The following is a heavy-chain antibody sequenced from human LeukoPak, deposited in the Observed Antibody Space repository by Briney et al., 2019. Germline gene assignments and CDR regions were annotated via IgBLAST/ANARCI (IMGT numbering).Heavy chain of an antibody. Sequence: SVKVSCKASGGTFSSYAISWVRQAPGQGLEWMGGIIPIFGTANYAQKSQGRVTITADESTSTAYMELSSLRSEDTAVYYCARTTTRGYFDWSHAFDIWGQGTMVTVSS. CDR1: GGTFSSYA. CDR2: IIPIFGTA. J-gene: IGHJ3*02. V-gene: IGHV1-69*01. D-gene: IGHD3-9*01. CDR3: ARTTTRGYFDWSHAFDI.